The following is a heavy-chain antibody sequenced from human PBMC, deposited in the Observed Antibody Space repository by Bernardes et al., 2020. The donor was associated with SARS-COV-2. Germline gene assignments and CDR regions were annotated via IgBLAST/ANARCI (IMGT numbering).Heavy chain of an antibody. CDR3: ARDLGGCSRTSCYSGGFDP. CDR1: GGSISTYY. D-gene: IGHD2-2*02. Sequence: SETLSLTCTVSGGSISTYYWSWTRQPPGKGLEWIWYIDYTGSTNYNPSLRSRVTISVDTSKNQFSLKLSSVTAADTAVYYCARDLGGCSRTSCYSGGFDPWGQGTLVTVSS. CDR2: IDYTGST. J-gene: IGHJ5*02. V-gene: IGHV4-59*01.